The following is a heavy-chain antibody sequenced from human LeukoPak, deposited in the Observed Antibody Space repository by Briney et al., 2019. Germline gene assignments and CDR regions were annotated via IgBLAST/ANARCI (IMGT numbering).Heavy chain of an antibody. J-gene: IGHJ3*02. CDR1: GGSISSGDYY. V-gene: IGHV4-30-4*01. CDR2: IYYSGST. CDR3: ARGDTYDAFDI. D-gene: IGHD2-8*01. Sequence: SETLSLTCTVSGGSISSGDYYWSWIRQPPGNGLEWIGYIYYSGSTYYNPSLKSRVTISVDTSKNQFSLKLTSVTAADTAVYYCARGDTYDAFDIWGQGTMVTVSS.